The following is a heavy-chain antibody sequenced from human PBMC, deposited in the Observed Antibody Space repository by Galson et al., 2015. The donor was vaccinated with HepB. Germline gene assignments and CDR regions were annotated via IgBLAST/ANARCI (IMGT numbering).Heavy chain of an antibody. J-gene: IGHJ4*02. V-gene: IGHV3-23*01. Sequence: SLRLSCAASGFTFSNYAMGWVRQAPGKGLEWVSSITGSGVNTYYADSVKGRITISRDGSKNRLYLQMNSLRPEDTALYFCAKERQWLTYYYFDYWGQGTLVTVSS. D-gene: IGHD6-19*01. CDR1: GFTFSNYA. CDR2: ITGSGVNT. CDR3: AKERQWLTYYYFDY.